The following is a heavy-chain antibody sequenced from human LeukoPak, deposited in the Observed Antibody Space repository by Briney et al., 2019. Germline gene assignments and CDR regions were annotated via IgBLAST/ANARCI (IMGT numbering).Heavy chain of an antibody. CDR3: ASSFD. V-gene: IGHV3-11*06. D-gene: IGHD3-16*01. Sequence: GGSLRLSCVASGFTFRDYYMSWVRRAPGKGLEWVSYISSSSSYIDYADSVKGRFTISRDNAKNSLYLQMNSLRAEDTAVYYCASSFDWGQGTLVTVSS. CDR1: GFTFRDYY. J-gene: IGHJ4*02. CDR2: ISSSSSYI.